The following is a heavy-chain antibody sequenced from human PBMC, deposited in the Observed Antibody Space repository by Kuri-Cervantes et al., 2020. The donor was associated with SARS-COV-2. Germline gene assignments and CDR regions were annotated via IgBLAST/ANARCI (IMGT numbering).Heavy chain of an antibody. J-gene: IGHJ3*02. V-gene: IGHV3-30-3*01. CDR3: ARERTITMIVVVMGGKDAFDI. CDR2: ISYDGSNK. D-gene: IGHD3-22*01. Sequence: GGSLRLSCAASGFTFSSYAMHWVRQAPGKGLEWVAVISYDGSNKYYADSVKGRFTISRDNSKNTLYLQMNSLRAEDTAVYYCARERTITMIVVVMGGKDAFDIWGQGTMVTVSS. CDR1: GFTFSSYA.